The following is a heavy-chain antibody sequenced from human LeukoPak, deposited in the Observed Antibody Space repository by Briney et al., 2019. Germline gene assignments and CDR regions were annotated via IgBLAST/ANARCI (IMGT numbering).Heavy chain of an antibody. CDR2: INPNSGGT. J-gene: IGHJ3*02. CDR3: ARDPRFSLVVVPAAMGDDAFDI. D-gene: IGHD2-2*01. CDR1: GYTFTGYY. V-gene: IGHV1-2*04. Sequence: GASVKVSCKASGYTFTGYYMHWVRQAPGQGLEWMGWINPNSGGTNYAQKFQGWVTMTRDTSISTAYMELRSLRSDDTAVYYCARDPRFSLVVVPAAMGDDAFDIWGQGTMVTVSS.